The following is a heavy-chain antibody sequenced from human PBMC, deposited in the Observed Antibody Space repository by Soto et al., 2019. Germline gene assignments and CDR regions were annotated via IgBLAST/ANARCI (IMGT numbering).Heavy chain of an antibody. D-gene: IGHD2-2*01. J-gene: IGHJ6*03. V-gene: IGHV4-59*01. CDR3: ARDSRRGPAAGHYMDV. CDR1: GGSISSYY. CDR2: IYYSGST. Sequence: SETLSLTYTVSGGSISSYYWSWFRQPPGKGLEWIGYIYYSGSTNYNPSLKSRVTISVDTSKNQFSLKLSSVTAADTAVYYCARDSRRGPAAGHYMDVWGKGTTVTVSS.